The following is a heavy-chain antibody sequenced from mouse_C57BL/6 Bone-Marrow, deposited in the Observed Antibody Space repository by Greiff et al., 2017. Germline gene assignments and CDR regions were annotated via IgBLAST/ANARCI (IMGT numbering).Heavy chain of an antibody. Sequence: EVKLVESEGGLVQPGSSMKLSCTASGFTFSDYYMDWVRQVPEKGLEWVANINYDGSSTYYLDSLKSRFIISRDNAKNILYLQMSSLKSEDTATYYCAREDYGSNYPNYFDYWGQGTTLTVSS. J-gene: IGHJ2*01. CDR2: INYDGSST. D-gene: IGHD1-1*01. CDR1: GFTFSDYY. CDR3: AREDYGSNYPNYFDY. V-gene: IGHV5-16*01.